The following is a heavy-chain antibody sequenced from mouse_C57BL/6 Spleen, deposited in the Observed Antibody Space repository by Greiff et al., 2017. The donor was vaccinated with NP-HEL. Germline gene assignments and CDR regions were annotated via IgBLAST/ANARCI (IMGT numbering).Heavy chain of an antibody. CDR1: GYAFSSSW. CDR2: IYPGDGDT. J-gene: IGHJ3*01. V-gene: IGHV1-82*01. Sequence: VQLQQSGPELVKPGASVKISCKASGYAFSSSWMNWVKQRPGKGLEWIGRIYPGDGDTNYNGKFKGKATLTADKSSSTAYMQLSSLTSEDSAVYFCAGHYYGSSSFADWGQGTLVTVSA. D-gene: IGHD1-1*01. CDR3: AGHYYGSSSFAD.